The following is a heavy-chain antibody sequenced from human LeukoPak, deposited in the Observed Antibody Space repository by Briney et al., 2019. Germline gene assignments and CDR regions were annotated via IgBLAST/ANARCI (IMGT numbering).Heavy chain of an antibody. CDR1: GGSISSYY. CDR2: IYYSGST. V-gene: IGHV4-59*01. CDR3: ARGGQLWQYFDY. J-gene: IGHJ4*02. Sequence: SDTLTLTCTVSGGSISSYYWSWIRQPPGKGLEWIGYIYYSGSTNYNPSLKSRVTISVDTSKNQFSLKLSSVTAADTAVYYCARGGQLWQYFDYWGQGTLVTVSS. D-gene: IGHD5-18*01.